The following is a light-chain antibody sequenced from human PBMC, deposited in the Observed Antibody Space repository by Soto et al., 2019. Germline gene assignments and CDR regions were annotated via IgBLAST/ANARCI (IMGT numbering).Light chain of an antibody. CDR2: SNN. V-gene: IGLV1-44*01. Sequence: VLTQPPSASGTPGRRVVISCSGSSSNIGSNTVNWYQQLPGTAPKLLIYSNNHRPSGVPDRFSGSKSGTSASLAISGLQSDDEADYYCAAWDDSLNGYVFATGTKVTVL. CDR3: AAWDDSLNGYV. J-gene: IGLJ1*01. CDR1: SSNIGSNT.